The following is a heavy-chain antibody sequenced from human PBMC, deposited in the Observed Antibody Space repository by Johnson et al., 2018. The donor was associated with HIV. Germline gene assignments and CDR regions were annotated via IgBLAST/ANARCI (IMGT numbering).Heavy chain of an antibody. V-gene: IGHV3-9*01. CDR3: ARGGLLHAFDI. J-gene: IGHJ3*02. Sequence: VQLVESGGGLVQPGRSLRLSCAASGFTFDDYAMHWVRQAPGKGLEWVSGISWNSGSTIYYADSVKGRFTISRDNAKNSLYLQMNSLRAEDTAVCYCARGGLLHAFDIWGQGTMVTVSS. D-gene: IGHD2/OR15-2a*01. CDR1: GFTFDDYA. CDR2: ISWNSGSTI.